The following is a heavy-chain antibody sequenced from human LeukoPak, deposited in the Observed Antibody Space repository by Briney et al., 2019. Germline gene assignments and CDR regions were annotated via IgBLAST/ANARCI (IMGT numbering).Heavy chain of an antibody. J-gene: IGHJ3*02. V-gene: IGHV3-30*03. CDR2: ISYDGSNK. D-gene: IGHD2-21*01. CDR1: GFTFSSYG. Sequence: GSLRLSCAASGFTFSSYGMHWVRQAPGKGLEWVAVISYDGSNKYYADSVKGRFTISRDNSKNTLYLQMNSLRAEDTAVYYCRLLNGAFDIWGQGTMVTVSS. CDR3: RLLNGAFDI.